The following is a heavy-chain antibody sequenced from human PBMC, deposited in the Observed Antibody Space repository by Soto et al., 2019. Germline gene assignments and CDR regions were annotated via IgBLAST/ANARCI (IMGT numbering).Heavy chain of an antibody. Sequence: EVQLVDSGGGLVQPGGSLRLSCAASGFSVTSNYMNWVRQAPGKGLEWVSVIFNGGDTYYADSVKGRFTISRDKSKSTLYLQMDTLRGEGTAVYSCAAQPAASLWGQGTVVTVSS. V-gene: IGHV3-66*01. J-gene: IGHJ4*02. CDR3: AAQPAASL. D-gene: IGHD2-2*01. CDR1: GFSVTSNY. CDR2: IFNGGDT.